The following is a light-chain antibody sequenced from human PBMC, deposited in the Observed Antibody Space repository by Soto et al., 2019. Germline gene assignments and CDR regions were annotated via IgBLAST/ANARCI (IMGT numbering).Light chain of an antibody. J-gene: IGKJ2*01. CDR3: QQYGNSPYT. V-gene: IGKV3-20*01. CDR1: QSVSSSY. Sequence: EIVLTQSPGTLSLSPGERATLSCRASQSVSSSYLAWYQQKPGQATRLLIYGASSRATGIPDRFSGSGSGTDFTLTISRLEPEDFAVYYCQQYGNSPYTFGQGTKLEIK. CDR2: GAS.